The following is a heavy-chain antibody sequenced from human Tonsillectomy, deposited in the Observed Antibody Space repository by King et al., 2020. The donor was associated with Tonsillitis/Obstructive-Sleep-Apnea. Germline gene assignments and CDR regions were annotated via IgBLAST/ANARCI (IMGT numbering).Heavy chain of an antibody. CDR3: ARGSAFAWELLPVDP. V-gene: IGHV1-18*01. Sequence: VQLVESGAEVKKPGASVKVSCKASGFTFSSYGIIWVRQAPGQGLEWVGWISAYNGDTNYAQKLQDRVTMNTDTSTSTASMELRSLISDDTAVYYCARGSAFAWELLPVDPWGQGTLVTVSS. J-gene: IGHJ5*02. D-gene: IGHD1-26*01. CDR2: ISAYNGDT. CDR1: GFTFSSYG.